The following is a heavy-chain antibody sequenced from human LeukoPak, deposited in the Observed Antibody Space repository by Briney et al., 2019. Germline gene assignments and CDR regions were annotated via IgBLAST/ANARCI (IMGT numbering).Heavy chain of an antibody. D-gene: IGHD1-26*01. CDR2: INPNTGDT. CDR3: VPTNAWDYFFDY. J-gene: IGHJ4*02. Sequence: ASVKVSCKASGYTFTAYYMHWVRQASGQGPEWMGWINPNTGDTNYAQEFQGRVTMTRDTSITTAYMELSRLGSGDTAVYYCVPTNAWDYFFDYWGQGTLVTVSS. V-gene: IGHV1-2*02. CDR1: GYTFTAYY.